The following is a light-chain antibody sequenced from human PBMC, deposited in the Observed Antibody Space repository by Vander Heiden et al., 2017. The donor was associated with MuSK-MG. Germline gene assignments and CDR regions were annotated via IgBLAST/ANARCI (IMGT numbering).Light chain of an antibody. J-gene: IGKJ5*01. Sequence: EIVLTQSPDTLSLSPGERATLSCRASQSVGSYLAWNQQKPGQAPRLLIYDASNRATGIPARFSGSGSGTDFTLTISSLEPEDFAIYYCQQRGNLPFGQGTRLEIK. CDR1: QSVGSY. V-gene: IGKV3-11*01. CDR3: QQRGNLP. CDR2: DAS.